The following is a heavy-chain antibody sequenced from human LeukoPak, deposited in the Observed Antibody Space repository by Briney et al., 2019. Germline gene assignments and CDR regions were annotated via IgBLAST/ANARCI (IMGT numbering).Heavy chain of an antibody. J-gene: IGHJ3*02. V-gene: IGHV3-30*02. CDR1: GFTFSSYG. CDR2: IRYDGSNK. Sequence: PGGSLRLSCAASGFTFSSYGMHWVRQAPGKGLEWVAFIRYDGSNKYYADPVKGRFTISRDNSKNTLYLQMNSLRAEDTAVYYCAKVFGGSGWTIDAFDIWGQGTMVTVSS. D-gene: IGHD6-19*01. CDR3: AKVFGGSGWTIDAFDI.